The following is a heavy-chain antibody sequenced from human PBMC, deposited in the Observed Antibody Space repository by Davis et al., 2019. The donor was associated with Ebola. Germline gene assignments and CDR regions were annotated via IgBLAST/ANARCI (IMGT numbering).Heavy chain of an antibody. CDR1: GFTFSSYA. CDR3: ARGPGITIFGVVIVPFDY. Sequence: GESLKISCAASGFTFSSYAMSWVRQAPGKGLEWVSAISGSGGSTYYADSVKGRFTISRDNAKNSLYLQMNSLRDEDTAVYYCARGPGITIFGVVIVPFDYWGQGTLVTVSS. D-gene: IGHD3-3*01. V-gene: IGHV3-23*01. J-gene: IGHJ4*02. CDR2: ISGSGGST.